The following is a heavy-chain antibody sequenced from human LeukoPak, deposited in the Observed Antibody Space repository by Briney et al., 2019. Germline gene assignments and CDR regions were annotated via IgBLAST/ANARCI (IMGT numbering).Heavy chain of an antibody. CDR1: GFTFSTYA. J-gene: IGHJ6*03. V-gene: IGHV3-30*04. Sequence: HPGGSLRLSCAASGFTFSTYAIHRVRQAPGKGLEWVAVISFDGVNTFYADSVKGRFTISRDNSNNTAYLQMNNLRPEDTAVFYCARGQGYESYYYMDVWGKGTTVSVSS. CDR3: ARGQGYESYYYMDV. D-gene: IGHD2-2*01. CDR2: ISFDGVNT.